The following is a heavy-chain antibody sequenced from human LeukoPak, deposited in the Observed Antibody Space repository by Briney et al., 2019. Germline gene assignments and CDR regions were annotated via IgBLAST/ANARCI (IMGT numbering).Heavy chain of an antibody. Sequence: PGGSLRLSCAASGFTFSSYAMSWVRQAPGKGLEWVSAISGSGGGTYYADSVKGRFTISRDNSKNTLYLQMNSLRAEDTAVYYCAKVPGIAVAGRFDYWGQGTLVTVSA. J-gene: IGHJ4*02. CDR2: ISGSGGGT. V-gene: IGHV3-23*01. D-gene: IGHD6-19*01. CDR1: GFTFSSYA. CDR3: AKVPGIAVAGRFDY.